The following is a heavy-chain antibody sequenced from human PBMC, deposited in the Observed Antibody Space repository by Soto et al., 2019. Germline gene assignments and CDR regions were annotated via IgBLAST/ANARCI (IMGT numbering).Heavy chain of an antibody. CDR3: AREWQTVFDY. V-gene: IGHV4-59*01. CDR1: GGSISNYY. Sequence: PSETLSLTCTVSGGSISNYYWSWIRQPPGKGLEWIGYIYHSGTTTYNPSLKSRLSISMDTSRNQFSLRLSSVTAADTAVYYCAREWQTVFDYWGQGTLVTVSS. J-gene: IGHJ4*02. D-gene: IGHD5-12*01. CDR2: IYHSGTT.